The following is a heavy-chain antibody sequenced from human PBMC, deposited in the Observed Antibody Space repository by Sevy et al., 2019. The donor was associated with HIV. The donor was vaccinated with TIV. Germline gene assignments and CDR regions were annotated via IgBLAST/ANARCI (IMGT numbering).Heavy chain of an antibody. CDR2: IYYSGST. D-gene: IGHD7-27*01. CDR1: GGSISSYY. Sequence: TLSLTCTVSGGSISSYYWSWIRQPPGKGLEWIGYIYYSGSTNYNPSLKSRVTISVDTSKNQFSLKLSSVTAADTAVYYCARGNWGSVYYYYYYMDVWGKGTTVTVSS. J-gene: IGHJ6*03. CDR3: ARGNWGSVYYYYYYMDV. V-gene: IGHV4-59*01.